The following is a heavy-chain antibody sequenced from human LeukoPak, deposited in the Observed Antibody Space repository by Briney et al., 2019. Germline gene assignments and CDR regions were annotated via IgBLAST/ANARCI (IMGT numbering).Heavy chain of an antibody. CDR2: ISSTSSYI. CDR3: ARQGDYYDSSGYFDY. V-gene: IGHV3-21*01. D-gene: IGHD3-22*01. J-gene: IGHJ4*02. Sequence: GGSLTLSCAASGFTFSSYSMNWVRQAPGKGLEWVSSISSTSSYIYYADSVRGRFTISRDNAKHSLYLQMNSLRAEDTAVYYCARQGDYYDSSGYFDYWGQATLVTVSS. CDR1: GFTFSSYS.